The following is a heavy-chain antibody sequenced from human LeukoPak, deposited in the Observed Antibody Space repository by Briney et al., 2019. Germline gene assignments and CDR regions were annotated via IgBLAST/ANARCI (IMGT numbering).Heavy chain of an antibody. CDR2: INHSGST. J-gene: IGHJ5*02. D-gene: IGHD5-12*01. CDR1: GGSFSGYC. V-gene: IGHV4-34*01. CDR3: ARQLRYSGYTTWFDP. Sequence: SETLSLTCAVYGGSFSGYCWSWIRQPPGKGLEWIGEINHSGSTNYNPSLKSRVTISVDTSKNQFSLKLSSVTAADTAVYYCARQLRYSGYTTWFDPWGQGTLVTVSS.